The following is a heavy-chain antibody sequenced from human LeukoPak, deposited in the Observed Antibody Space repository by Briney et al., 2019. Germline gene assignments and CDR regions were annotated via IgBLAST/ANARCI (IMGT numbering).Heavy chain of an antibody. D-gene: IGHD1-26*01. J-gene: IGHJ4*02. V-gene: IGHV4-39*01. Sequence: SETLSLTCTVSGGSISSSSYYWGWIRQPPGKGLEWIGSIYYSGSTYYNPSLKSRVTISVDTSKNQFSLKLSSVTAADTAVYYCARHKGATDYWGQGTLVTVSS. CDR1: GGSISSSSYY. CDR2: IYYSGST. CDR3: ARHKGATDY.